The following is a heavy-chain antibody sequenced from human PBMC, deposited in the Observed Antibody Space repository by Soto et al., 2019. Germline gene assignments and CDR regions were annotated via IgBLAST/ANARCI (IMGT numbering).Heavy chain of an antibody. CDR1: GFTFSSYA. V-gene: IGHV3-30-3*01. Sequence: PVGSLRLSCAASGFTFSSYAMHWVRQAPGKGLEWVAVISYDGSNKYYADSVKGRFTISRDNSKNTLYLQMNSLIAEDTAVYYCAIDRGRWLQSTYYYYGMDVWGQGTTVTVSS. CDR3: AIDRGRWLQSTYYYYGMDV. D-gene: IGHD3-16*01. CDR2: ISYDGSNK. J-gene: IGHJ6*02.